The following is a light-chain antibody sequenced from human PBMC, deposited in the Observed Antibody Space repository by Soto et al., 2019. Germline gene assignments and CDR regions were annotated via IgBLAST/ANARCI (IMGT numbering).Light chain of an antibody. CDR1: QSVSSSY. CDR3: QQYGSSPT. V-gene: IGKV3-20*01. J-gene: IGKJ1*01. Sequence: EIVLTQSPGTLSLSPGERATLSCRASQSVSSSYLAWYQQKPGQAPRLLIYGASCRASGIPDRFSGSGSGTAFTLTISRLEPEDFAVYYFQQYGSSPTFGQGTQVEIK. CDR2: GAS.